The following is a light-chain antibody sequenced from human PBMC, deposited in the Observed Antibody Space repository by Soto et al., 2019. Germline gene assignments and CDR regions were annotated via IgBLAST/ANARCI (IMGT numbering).Light chain of an antibody. J-gene: IGLJ2*01. CDR2: EVS. V-gene: IGLV2-8*01. CDR1: SSDVGGYNY. CDR3: SSYAGGNNFVL. Sequence: QSALTQPPSASGSPGQSVTISCTGTSSDVGGYNYVSWYQQHPGKAPKLMIYEVSKRPSGVPDRFSGSKSGNTASLTVSGLQADDEADYYCSSYAGGNNFVLFDGGTKLTVL.